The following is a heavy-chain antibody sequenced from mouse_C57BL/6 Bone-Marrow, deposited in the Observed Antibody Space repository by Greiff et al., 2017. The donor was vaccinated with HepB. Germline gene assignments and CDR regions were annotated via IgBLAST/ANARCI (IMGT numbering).Heavy chain of an antibody. J-gene: IGHJ2*01. CDR1: GYTFTDYY. D-gene: IGHD1-1*01. CDR2: INPNNGGT. Sequence: VQLQQSGPELVKPGASVKISCKASGYTFTDYYMNWVKQSHGKSLEWIGDINPNNGGTSYNQKFKGKATLTVDKSSSTAYMELRSLTSEDSAVYYCARGRFTTVVEGYWGQGTTLTVSS. V-gene: IGHV1-26*01. CDR3: ARGRFTTVVEGY.